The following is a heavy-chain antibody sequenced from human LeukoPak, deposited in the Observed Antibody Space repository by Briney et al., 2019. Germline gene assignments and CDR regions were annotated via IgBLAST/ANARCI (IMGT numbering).Heavy chain of an antibody. Sequence: GSSVKVSCKASGGTFSSYAISWVRQAPGQGLEWMGGIIPIFGTANYAQKFQGRVTITTAESTSTAYMELSSLRSEDTAVYYCARDAGDGSCLDYWGQGTLVTVSS. CDR1: GGTFSSYA. J-gene: IGHJ4*02. CDR3: ARDAGDGSCLDY. V-gene: IGHV1-69*05. CDR2: IIPIFGTA. D-gene: IGHD1-26*01.